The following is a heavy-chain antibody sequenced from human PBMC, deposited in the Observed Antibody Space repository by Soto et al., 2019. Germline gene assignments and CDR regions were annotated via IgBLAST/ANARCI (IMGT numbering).Heavy chain of an antibody. CDR1: GYTFTSYG. Sequence: ASVTVSCTASGYTFTSYGISWVRQAPGQGLEWMGWISAYNGNTNYAQKLQGRVTMTTDTSTSTAYMELRSLRSDDTAVYYCATYSTYYYDSSGPLGFQHWGQGTLVTVSS. CDR2: ISAYNGNT. J-gene: IGHJ1*01. CDR3: ATYSTYYYDSSGPLGFQH. V-gene: IGHV1-18*01. D-gene: IGHD3-22*01.